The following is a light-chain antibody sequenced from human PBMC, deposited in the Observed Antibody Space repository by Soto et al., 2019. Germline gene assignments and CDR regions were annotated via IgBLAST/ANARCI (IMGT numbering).Light chain of an antibody. J-gene: IGLJ1*01. CDR1: SSSIGSNS. V-gene: IGLV1-44*01. CDR2: TNN. CDR3: AAWDGSLNVYV. Sequence: QSVLTQPPSASGTPGQRVTISCSGSSSSIGSNSVNWYQQLPRTAPQVLIYTNNQRPSVVPDRFSGSKSGTSASLAISGLQAEDEAEYYCAAWDGSLNVYVFGTGTKVTVL.